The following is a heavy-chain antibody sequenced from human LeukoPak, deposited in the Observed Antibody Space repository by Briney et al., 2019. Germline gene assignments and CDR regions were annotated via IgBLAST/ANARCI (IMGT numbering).Heavy chain of an antibody. Sequence: PGGSLRLSRAASGFIFSDYFISWVRQAPGKGLEWLSYVSTTGSHTNYADSVKGRFTISRDNVKKSLYLQMNSLRLDDTAVYYCARGGGYAFDIWGQGTVVTVSS. CDR3: ARGGGYAFDI. CDR2: VSTTGSHT. CDR1: GFIFSDYF. V-gene: IGHV3-11*05. J-gene: IGHJ3*02. D-gene: IGHD6-25*01.